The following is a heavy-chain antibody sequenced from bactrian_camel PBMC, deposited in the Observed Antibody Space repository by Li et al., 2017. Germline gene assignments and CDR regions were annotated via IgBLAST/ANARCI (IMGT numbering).Heavy chain of an antibody. CDR3: VADPSKRLRRLTVVECLAPVIERNY. D-gene: IGHD6*01. J-gene: IGHJ4*01. CDR2: ISSGGTT. CDR1: GRSTSC. V-gene: IGHV3S53*01. Sequence: HVQLVESGGGSVQSGGSLRLSCAASGRSTSCMGWFRQAPGKGREGVAAISSGGTTSYADSVKGRFTISQDNAKNTVYLQMNSLKPEDTAVYYCVADPSKRLRRLTVVECLAPVIERNYWGHGTQVTVS.